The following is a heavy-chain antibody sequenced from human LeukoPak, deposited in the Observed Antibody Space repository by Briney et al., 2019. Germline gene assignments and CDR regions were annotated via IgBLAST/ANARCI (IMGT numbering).Heavy chain of an antibody. J-gene: IGHJ5*02. D-gene: IGHD2-21*02. V-gene: IGHV1-18*01. CDR1: GYTFTSYG. CDR2: ISAYNGNT. CDR3: ARAPICGGDCPTTLDNWFDP. Sequence: GASVKVSCKASGYTFTSYGISWVRQAPGQGLEWMGWISAYNGNTNYAQKLQGRVTMTTDTSTSTAYMELSSLRSEDTAVYYCARAPICGGDCPTTLDNWFDPWGQGTLVTVSS.